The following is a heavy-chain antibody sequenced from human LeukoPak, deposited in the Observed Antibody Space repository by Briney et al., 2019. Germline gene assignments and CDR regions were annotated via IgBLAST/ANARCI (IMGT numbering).Heavy chain of an antibody. CDR3: AKDTRIVVPAARDAFDI. V-gene: IGHV3-23*01. D-gene: IGHD2-2*01. CDR2: ISGSGGST. CDR1: GFTFSSYA. J-gene: IGHJ3*02. Sequence: GGSLRLSCAASGFTFSSYAMSWVRQAPGKGLDWVSAISGSGGSTYYADSVKGRFTISRDNSKNTLYLQMNSLRAEDTAVYYCAKDTRIVVPAARDAFDIWGQGTMVTVSS.